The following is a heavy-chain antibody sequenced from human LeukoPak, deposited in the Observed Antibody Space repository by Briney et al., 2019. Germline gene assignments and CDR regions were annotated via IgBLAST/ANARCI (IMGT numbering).Heavy chain of an antibody. J-gene: IGHJ3*02. V-gene: IGHV4-59*08. CDR3: ARRYCSGGSCYFDAFDI. CDR1: GGSISSYY. D-gene: IGHD2-15*01. CDR2: IYYSGST. Sequence: SETLSLTCTVSGGSISSYYWSWIRQPPGKGLEWIGYIYYSGSTNYNPFLKSRVTISVDTSKNQFSLKLSSVTAADTAVYYCARRYCSGGSCYFDAFDIWGQGTMVTVSS.